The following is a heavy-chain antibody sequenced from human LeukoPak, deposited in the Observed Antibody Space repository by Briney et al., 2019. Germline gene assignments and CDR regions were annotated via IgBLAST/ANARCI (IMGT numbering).Heavy chain of an antibody. Sequence: GGSLRLSCAASGFTFSSYAMHWVRQAPGKGLEWVAVISYDGSNKYYADSVKGRFTISRDNSKNTLYLQMNSLRAEDTAVYYCAAPGRDDYGDYNAFDIWGRGTMVTVSS. CDR2: ISYDGSNK. J-gene: IGHJ3*02. V-gene: IGHV3-30-3*01. D-gene: IGHD4-17*01. CDR3: AAPGRDDYGDYNAFDI. CDR1: GFTFSSYA.